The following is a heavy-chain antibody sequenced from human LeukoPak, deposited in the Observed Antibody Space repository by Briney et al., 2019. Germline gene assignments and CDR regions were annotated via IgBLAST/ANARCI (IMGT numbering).Heavy chain of an antibody. CDR3: ARDARAYSSNLEWFDP. V-gene: IGHV1-18*01. D-gene: IGHD6-13*01. Sequence: ASVKVSCKASGYTFTSYGISWVRQAPGQGLEWMGWISAYNGNTNYAQKLQGRVTMTTDTSTSTAYMELRSLRSEDTAVYYCARDARAYSSNLEWFDPWGQGTLVTVSS. CDR2: ISAYNGNT. J-gene: IGHJ5*02. CDR1: GYTFTSYG.